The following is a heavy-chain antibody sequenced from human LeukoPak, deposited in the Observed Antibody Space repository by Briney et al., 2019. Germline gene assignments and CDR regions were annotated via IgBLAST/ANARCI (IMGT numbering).Heavy chain of an antibody. CDR3: ARGPTLGLDI. CDR1: GYTFTAYY. CDR2: INPNSGDT. Sequence: GASVKVSCRASGYTFTAYYIHWVRQAPGQGLEWMGWINPNSGDTTLPQRFQGRVTMTRDTSIITAYMELSSLTSDDTGMNYCARGPTLGLDIWGQGTMVTVSS. V-gene: IGHV1-2*02. J-gene: IGHJ3*02.